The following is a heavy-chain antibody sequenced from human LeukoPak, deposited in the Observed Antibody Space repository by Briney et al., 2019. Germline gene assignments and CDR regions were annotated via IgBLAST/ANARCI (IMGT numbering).Heavy chain of an antibody. CDR3: ARAGTYYDFWSGKSDKYYFDY. D-gene: IGHD3-3*01. J-gene: IGHJ4*02. CDR2: IDYSGVT. CDR1: GGSISSSSYY. Sequence: SETLSLTCTVPGGSISSSSYYWGWIRQPPGKGLEWIGNIDYSGVTYYNPSLKSRVTISVDTSKNQFSLKLSSVTAADTAVYYCARAGTYYDFWSGKSDKYYFDYWGQGTLVTVSS. V-gene: IGHV4-39*01.